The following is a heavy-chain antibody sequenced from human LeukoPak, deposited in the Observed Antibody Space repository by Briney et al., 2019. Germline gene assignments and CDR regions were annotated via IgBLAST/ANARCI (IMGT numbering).Heavy chain of an antibody. V-gene: IGHV7-4-1*02. CDR3: ARRSTSWTPYGMDV. Sequence: ASVKVSCKASGYTFTSYAMNWVRQAPGQGLEWMGWINTNTGNPTYAQGFTGRFVFSLDTSVSTAYLQISSLKAEDTAVYYCARRSTSWTPYGMDVWGQGTTVTVSS. D-gene: IGHD2-2*01. CDR2: INTNTGNP. J-gene: IGHJ6*02. CDR1: GYTFTSYA.